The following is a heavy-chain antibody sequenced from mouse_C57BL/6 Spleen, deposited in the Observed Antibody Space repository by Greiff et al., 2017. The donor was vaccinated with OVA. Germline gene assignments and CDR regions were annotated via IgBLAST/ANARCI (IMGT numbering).Heavy chain of an antibody. CDR3: ARQDYYAMDY. CDR1: GYTFTSYW. CDR2: IDPSDSYT. J-gene: IGHJ4*01. V-gene: IGHV1-69*01. Sequence: QVQLQQPGAELVMPGASVKLSCKASGYTFTSYWMHWVKQRPGQGLEWIGEIDPSDSYTNYNQKFKGKATLTVDKSSSTAYMQLSSLTSEDSAVYYYARQDYYAMDYWGQGTSVTVSS.